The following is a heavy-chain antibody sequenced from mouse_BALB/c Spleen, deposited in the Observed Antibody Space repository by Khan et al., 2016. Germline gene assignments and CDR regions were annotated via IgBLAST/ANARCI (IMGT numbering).Heavy chain of an antibody. CDR2: ISHGGSYT. CDR1: GFTFSDYY. V-gene: IGHV5-4*02. D-gene: IGHD2-14*01. CDR3: ARDDRWFAY. Sequence: EVELVESGGGLVKPGGSLKLSCAASGFTFSDYYMYWVRQTPEKRLEWVATISHGGSYTYYPDSVKGRFTISRDNAKNNLYLQMSSLKSEDTAMYYCARDDRWFAYWGQGTLVTVAA. J-gene: IGHJ3*01.